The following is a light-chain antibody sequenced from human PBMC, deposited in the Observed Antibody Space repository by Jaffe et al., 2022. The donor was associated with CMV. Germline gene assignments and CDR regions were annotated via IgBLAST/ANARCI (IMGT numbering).Light chain of an antibody. CDR2: ATS. CDR1: QDITTY. J-gene: IGKJ4*01. Sequence: DIQMTQSPSSLSASVGDRVTITCRASQDITTYLNWYQQKPGKAPTLLIFATSSLQSGVPSRFSGSGSGTEFTLTIASLQFEDSASYYCQQSYSTPLTFGGGTKVEI. V-gene: IGKV1-39*01. CDR3: QQSYSTPLT.